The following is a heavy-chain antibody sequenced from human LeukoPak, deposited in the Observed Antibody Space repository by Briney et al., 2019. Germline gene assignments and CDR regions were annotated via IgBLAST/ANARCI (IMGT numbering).Heavy chain of an antibody. CDR2: INPNSGGT. CDR1: GYTFTGYY. V-gene: IGHV1-2*02. Sequence: ASVKVSCKASGYTFTGYYMHWVRQAPGQGLEWMGWINPNSGGTNYAQKFQGRVTMTRDTSISTAYMELSRLGSDDTAVYYCARDRVRTTALIDYWGQGTLVTVSS. J-gene: IGHJ4*02. CDR3: ARDRVRTTALIDY. D-gene: IGHD4-17*01.